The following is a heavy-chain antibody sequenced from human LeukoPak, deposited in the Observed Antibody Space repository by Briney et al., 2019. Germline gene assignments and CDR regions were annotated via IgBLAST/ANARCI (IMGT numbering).Heavy chain of an antibody. V-gene: IGHV3-11*01. CDR1: GFTFSDYY. J-gene: IGHJ6*02. Sequence: TGGSLRLSCAASGFTFSDYYMSWIRQAPGKGLEWVSYISSSGSTIYYADSVKGRFTISRDNAKNSLYLQMNSLRSEDTAVYYCARVFRTEWWLYYYYYGMDVWGQGTTVTVSS. CDR2: ISSSGSTI. CDR3: ARVFRTEWWLYYYYYGMDV. D-gene: IGHD2-15*01.